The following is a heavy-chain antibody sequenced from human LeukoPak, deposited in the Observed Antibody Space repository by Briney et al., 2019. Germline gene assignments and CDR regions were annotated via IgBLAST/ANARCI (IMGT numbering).Heavy chain of an antibody. Sequence: GGSLRLSCAASGFTFSSYSMNWVRQAPGKGLEWVSSISRSSAYMYYADSVKGRFTISRDNAKNSLYLQMNSLRVEDTAVYYCARASSRYYYYMDVWGKGTTVTISS. CDR2: ISRSSAYM. J-gene: IGHJ6*03. CDR3: ARASSRYYYYMDV. V-gene: IGHV3-21*01. CDR1: GFTFSSYS.